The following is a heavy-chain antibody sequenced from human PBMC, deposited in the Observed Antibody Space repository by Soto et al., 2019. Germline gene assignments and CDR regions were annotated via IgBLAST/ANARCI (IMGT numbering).Heavy chain of an antibody. Sequence: GGSLRLSCAASGFTFCSFALSWVRPAPGEGLEWVSAISGSGGSTYYADSVKGRFTISRDNAKNTLHLQMNSLGAEDTAVYYCASNYAYAEGYYFYGIDVWGQGTTVTVSS. CDR2: ISGSGGST. CDR3: ASNYAYAEGYYFYGIDV. CDR1: GFTFCSFA. J-gene: IGHJ6*02. D-gene: IGHD3-16*01. V-gene: IGHV3-23*01.